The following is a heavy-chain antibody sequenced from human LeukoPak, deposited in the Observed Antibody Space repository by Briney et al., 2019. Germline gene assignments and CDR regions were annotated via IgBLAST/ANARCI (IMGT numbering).Heavy chain of an antibody. Sequence: GGSLRLSCAASGFTFSSYAMSWVRQAPGKGLEWVSSASGSGGSTYYADSVKGRFTISRDNSKNTLYLQMNSLRAEDTAVYYCAKGDNDILTGYYNSFDYWGQGTLVTVSS. CDR1: GFTFSSYA. CDR2: ASGSGGST. D-gene: IGHD3-9*01. V-gene: IGHV3-23*01. CDR3: AKGDNDILTGYYNSFDY. J-gene: IGHJ4*02.